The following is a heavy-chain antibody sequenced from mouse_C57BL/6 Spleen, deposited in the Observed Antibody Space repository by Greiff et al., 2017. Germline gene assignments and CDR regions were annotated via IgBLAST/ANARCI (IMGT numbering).Heavy chain of an antibody. V-gene: IGHV2-5*01. J-gene: IGHJ4*01. Sequence: QVQLQQSGPGLVQPSQSLSITCTVSGFSLTSYGVHWVRQSPGKGLEWLGVIWRGGSTDYNAAFMSRLSITKDNSKSQVFFKMNSLQADDTAIYYCAKNDRVITTVVATDYYAMDYWGQGTSVTVSS. D-gene: IGHD1-1*01. CDR3: AKNDRVITTVVATDYYAMDY. CDR2: IWRGGST. CDR1: GFSLTSYG.